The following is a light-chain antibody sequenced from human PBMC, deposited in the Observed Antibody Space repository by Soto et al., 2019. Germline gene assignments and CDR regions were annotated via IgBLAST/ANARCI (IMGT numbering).Light chain of an antibody. CDR1: SSNVGDYNY. J-gene: IGLJ1*01. CDR2: EDS. CDR3: SAYTSSNTYV. V-gene: IGLV2-14*01. Sequence: QSALTQPASVSGSPGQSITISCTGTSSNVGDYNYVSWYQQPPGKAPKLMIYEDSNRPSGVSNRFSGSKSGSTASLTISGLQAEDEADYYCSAYTSSNTYVFGTGTKLTVL.